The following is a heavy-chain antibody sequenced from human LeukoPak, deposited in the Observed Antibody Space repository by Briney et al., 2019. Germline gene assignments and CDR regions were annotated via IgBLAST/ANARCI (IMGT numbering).Heavy chain of an antibody. D-gene: IGHD2-21*01. Sequence: ASVKVSCKASGYTFTGYYMHWVRQAPGQGLEWMGWINPNSGGTNYAQKFQGRVTTTRDTSISTAYMELSRLRSDDTAVYYCARVGKLFVSTSTANAFDIWGQGTMVTVSS. V-gene: IGHV1-2*02. CDR2: INPNSGGT. CDR3: ARVGKLFVSTSTANAFDI. CDR1: GYTFTGYY. J-gene: IGHJ3*02.